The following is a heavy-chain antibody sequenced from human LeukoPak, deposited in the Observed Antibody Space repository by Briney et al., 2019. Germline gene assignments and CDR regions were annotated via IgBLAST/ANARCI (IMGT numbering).Heavy chain of an antibody. Sequence: GASVKVSCKASGYTFTDYYMHWVRQAPGQGLEWMGWIIPNSGGTNYAQKFQGRVTMTRDTSISTAYMELSSLRPDDTAVYYCARATTGADWYFDPWGRGTLVTVSS. CDR1: GYTFTDYY. J-gene: IGHJ2*01. CDR3: ARATTGADWYFDP. D-gene: IGHD1-26*01. V-gene: IGHV1-2*02. CDR2: IIPNSGGT.